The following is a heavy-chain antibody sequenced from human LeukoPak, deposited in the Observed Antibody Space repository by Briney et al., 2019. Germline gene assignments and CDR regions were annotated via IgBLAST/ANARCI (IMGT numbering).Heavy chain of an antibody. J-gene: IGHJ3*02. D-gene: IGHD4-17*01. CDR1: GDSITSYY. V-gene: IGHV4-59*01. Sequence: SETLSLTCTVSGDSITSYYWSWIRQPPGKGLEWIGYIYYSGSTNYNPSLKSRVTISVDTSKNQFSLKLSSVTAADTAVYYCARGDYGGAFDIWGQGTIVTVSS. CDR3: ARGDYGGAFDI. CDR2: IYYSGST.